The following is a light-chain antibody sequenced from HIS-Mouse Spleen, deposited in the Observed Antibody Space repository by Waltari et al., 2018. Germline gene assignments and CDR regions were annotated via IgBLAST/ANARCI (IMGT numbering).Light chain of an antibody. CDR2: EDS. CDR1: ALPKKY. V-gene: IGLV3-10*01. CDR3: YSTDSSGNHRV. J-gene: IGLJ2*01. Sequence: SYELTQPPSVSVSPGQTARITCSVDALPKKYAYWYQQKSGQATVRVIYEDSKRPSGIPERFLGSSSGTMATLTISGAQVEDEADYYCYSTDSSGNHRVFGGGTKLTVL.